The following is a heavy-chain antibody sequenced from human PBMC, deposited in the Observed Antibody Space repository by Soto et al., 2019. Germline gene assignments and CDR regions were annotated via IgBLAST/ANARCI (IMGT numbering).Heavy chain of an antibody. V-gene: IGHV3-66*01. Sequence: GGSLRLSCAASGFTVSSNYMSWVRQAPGKGLEWVSVIYSGGSTYYADSVKGRFTISRDNSKNTLYLQMNSLRAEDTAVYYCARLYSGYDDAFDIWGQGTMVTVSS. J-gene: IGHJ3*02. CDR2: IYSGGST. CDR1: GFTVSSNY. CDR3: ARLYSGYDDAFDI. D-gene: IGHD5-12*01.